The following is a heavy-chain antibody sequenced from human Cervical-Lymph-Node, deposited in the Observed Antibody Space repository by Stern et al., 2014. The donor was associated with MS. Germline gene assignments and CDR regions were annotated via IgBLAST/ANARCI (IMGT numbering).Heavy chain of an antibody. CDR1: GGSISSGSFY. D-gene: IGHD1-26*01. CDR2: ISTTGSP. J-gene: IGHJ4*02. V-gene: IGHV4-61*02. Sequence: QVQLQESGPGLVKPSQTLSLTCTVSGGSISSGSFYWNWIRQPAGKGLEWIGRISTTGSPNDNPSLKSRITISMNASKSQFSLRRSSVTASDTAFYFCARDPYYYFDYWGLGTLVTVSS. CDR3: ARDPYYYFDY.